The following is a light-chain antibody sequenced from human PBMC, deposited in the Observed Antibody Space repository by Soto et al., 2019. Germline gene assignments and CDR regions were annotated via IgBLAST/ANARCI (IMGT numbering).Light chain of an antibody. V-gene: IGLV1-44*01. Sequence: QSVLTQAPSASGTPGQRVPISCSGSSSNIGSNTVSLYQQVPGTAPKLLIYSNDQRPSGVPDRFSGSKSGTSASLAIGGLQSEDEADYYCAAWDDSLNGWVFGGGTKLTVL. J-gene: IGLJ3*02. CDR3: AAWDDSLNGWV. CDR1: SSNIGSNT. CDR2: SND.